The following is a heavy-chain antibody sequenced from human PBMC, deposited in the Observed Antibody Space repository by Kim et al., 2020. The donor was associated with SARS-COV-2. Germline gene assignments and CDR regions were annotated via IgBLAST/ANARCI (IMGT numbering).Heavy chain of an antibody. D-gene: IGHD3-9*01. J-gene: IGHJ6*02. Sequence: SETLSLTCTVSGGSISSYYWSWIRQPPGKGLEWIGYIYYSGSTNYNPSLKSRVTISVDTSKNQLSLKLSSVTAADTAGYYCARHPSYYDILTGEGGMDVWGQGTTVTVSS. CDR2: IYYSGST. V-gene: IGHV4-59*08. CDR3: ARHPSYYDILTGEGGMDV. CDR1: GGSISSYY.